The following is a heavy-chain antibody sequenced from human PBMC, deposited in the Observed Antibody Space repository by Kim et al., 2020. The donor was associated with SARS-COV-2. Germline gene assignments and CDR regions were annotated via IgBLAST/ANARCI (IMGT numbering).Heavy chain of an antibody. J-gene: IGHJ6*02. D-gene: IGHD3-9*01. Sequence: GGSLRLSCAASGFTFSDYYMSWIRQAPGKGLEWVSYISSSGSTIYYADSVKGRFTISRDNAKNSLYLQMNSLRAEDTAVYYCAGDKALRSFYWTYPGYYYYDMDVWGQGTTVTVSS. CDR2: ISSSGSTI. CDR3: AGDKALRSFYWTYPGYYYYDMDV. CDR1: GFTFSDYY. V-gene: IGHV3-11*01.